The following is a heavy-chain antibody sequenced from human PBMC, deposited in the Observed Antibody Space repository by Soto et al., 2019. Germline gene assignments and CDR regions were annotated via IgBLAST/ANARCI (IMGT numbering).Heavy chain of an antibody. CDR2: IYYSGST. V-gene: IGHV4-59*01. J-gene: IGHJ4*02. CDR1: GGSISSYY. CDR3: ARGRYERRVIPLPSSRGVYYFDY. D-gene: IGHD3-22*01. Sequence: SETLSLTCTVSGGSISSYYWSWIRQPPGKGLEWIGYIYYSGSTNYNPSLKSRVTISVDTSKNQFSLKLSSVTAADTAVYYCARGRYERRVIPLPSSRGVYYFDYWGQGTLVTVSS.